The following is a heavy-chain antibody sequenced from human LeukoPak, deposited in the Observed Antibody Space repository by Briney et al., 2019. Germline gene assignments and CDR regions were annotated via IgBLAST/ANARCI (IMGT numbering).Heavy chain of an antibody. D-gene: IGHD2-15*01. V-gene: IGHV1-2*02. CDR2: INPNSGGT. Sequence: GASVKVSCKASGYTFTNYAISWVRQAPGQGLEWMGWINPNSGGTNYAQKFQGRVTMTRDTSISTAYMELSRLRSDDTAVYYCARDLRRVPAASLSGGSCYPLGYWGQGTLVTVSS. CDR1: GYTFTNYA. CDR3: ARDLRRVPAASLSGGSCYPLGY. J-gene: IGHJ4*02.